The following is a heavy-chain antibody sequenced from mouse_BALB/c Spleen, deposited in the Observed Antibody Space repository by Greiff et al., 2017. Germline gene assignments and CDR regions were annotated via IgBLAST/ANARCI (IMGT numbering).Heavy chain of an antibody. V-gene: IGHV2-9-2*01. Sequence: VMLVESGPGLVAPSQSLSITCTVSGFSLTGYGVNWIRQPPGKGLEWLGVIWTGGGTNYNSAFMSRLSISKDNSKSQVFLKMNSLQTDDTAIYYCVRAPLSHDAMDYWGQGTSVTVSS. CDR2: IWTGGGT. CDR3: VRAPLSHDAMDY. D-gene: IGHD2-3*01. J-gene: IGHJ4*01. CDR1: GFSLTGYG.